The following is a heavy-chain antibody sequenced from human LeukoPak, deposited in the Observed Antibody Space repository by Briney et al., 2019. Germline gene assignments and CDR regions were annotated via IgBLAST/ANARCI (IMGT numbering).Heavy chain of an antibody. CDR1: GGSISSSSYY. CDR2: IYYSGGT. J-gene: IGHJ4*02. CDR3: ARLIRAYSNYGFDY. Sequence: PSETLSLTCTVSGGSISSSSYYWGWIRQPPGKGLEWIGSIYYSGGTYHNPSLKSRVTISVDTSKNQFSLKLSSVTAADTAVYYCARLIRAYSNYGFDYWGQGTLVTVSS. V-gene: IGHV4-39*01. D-gene: IGHD4-11*01.